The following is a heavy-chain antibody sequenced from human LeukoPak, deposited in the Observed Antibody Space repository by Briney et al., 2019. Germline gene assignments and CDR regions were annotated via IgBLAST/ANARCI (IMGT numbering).Heavy chain of an antibody. J-gene: IGHJ4*02. CDR3: AKLPDYQTRFDY. D-gene: IGHD4-11*01. Sequence: GGSLRLSCAASGFTFSSYAMSWVREAPGKGLEWVSAISGSGGSTYYADSVKGRFTISRDNSKNTLYLQMNSLRAEDTAVYYCAKLPDYQTRFDYWGQGTLVTVSS. CDR2: ISGSGGST. CDR1: GFTFSSYA. V-gene: IGHV3-23*01.